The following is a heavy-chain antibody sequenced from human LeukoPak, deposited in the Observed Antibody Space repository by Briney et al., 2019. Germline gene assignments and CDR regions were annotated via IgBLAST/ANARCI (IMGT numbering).Heavy chain of an antibody. J-gene: IGHJ4*02. V-gene: IGHV3-23*01. CDR3: ARGYVFRPFDY. Sequence: SGGTLRLSCAASGFTFSSYGMSWVRQAPGKGLEWVSAISGSGGSTYYADSVKGRFTISRDNSKNTLYLQMNSLRAEDTAVYYCARGYVFRPFDYWGQGTLVTVSS. CDR1: GFTFSSYG. CDR2: ISGSGGST. D-gene: IGHD6-25*01.